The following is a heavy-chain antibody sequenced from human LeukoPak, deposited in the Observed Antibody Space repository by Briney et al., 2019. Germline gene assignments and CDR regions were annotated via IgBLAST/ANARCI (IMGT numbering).Heavy chain of an antibody. V-gene: IGHV3-23*01. J-gene: IGHJ4*02. D-gene: IGHD6-13*01. CDR1: GFTFSSYA. Sequence: GGSLRLSCAASGFTFSSYAMSWVRQAPGKGLEWVSAISGSGGSTYYADSVKGRFTISRDNSKNTLYLQMNSLRAEDTAVCYCAKDIFPASSWYFPFDYWGQGTLVTVSS. CDR3: AKDIFPASSWYFPFDY. CDR2: ISGSGGST.